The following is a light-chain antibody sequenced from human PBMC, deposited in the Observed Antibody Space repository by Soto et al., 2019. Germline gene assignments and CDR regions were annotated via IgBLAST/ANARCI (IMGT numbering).Light chain of an antibody. Sequence: DIVMTQSPLSLPVTPGGPASISCRSSQSLLHSNGYNYLDWYLQKPGQSPQLLIYLGSNRASGVPDRFSGSGSGTDFTLKISRMEAEDVGVYYCMQALHTPLTFGLGTKVDIK. V-gene: IGKV2-28*01. CDR3: MQALHTPLT. J-gene: IGKJ2*01. CDR1: QSLLHSNGYNY. CDR2: LGS.